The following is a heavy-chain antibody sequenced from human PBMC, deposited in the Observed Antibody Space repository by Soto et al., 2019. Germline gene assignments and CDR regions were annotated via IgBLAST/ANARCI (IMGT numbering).Heavy chain of an antibody. CDR3: AKGEMATIRNSFDP. Sequence: GGSLRLSCVTSAFSLTSCSMSWVRQTPGKGLEWVSALSRSGGATYYADSVKGRFAISRDTSTNTLYLQMSNLRAEDTAIYYCAKGEMATIRNSFDPWGQGTLVTVSS. D-gene: IGHD5-12*01. CDR2: LSRSGGAT. J-gene: IGHJ5*02. CDR1: AFSLTSCS. V-gene: IGHV3-23*01.